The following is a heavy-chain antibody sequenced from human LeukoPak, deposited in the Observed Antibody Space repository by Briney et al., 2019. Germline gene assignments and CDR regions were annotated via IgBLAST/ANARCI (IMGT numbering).Heavy chain of an antibody. CDR2: TYYRSKWYN. V-gene: IGHV6-1*01. CDR3: AGSQYQLPYYYYYMDV. Sequence: SQTLSLTCAISGDSVSSNSAAWNWIRQSPSRGLEWLGRTYYRSKWYNDYAVSVKSRITINPDTSKNQFSLQLNSVTPEDTAVYYCAGSQYQLPYYYYYMDVWGKGTTVTVSS. CDR1: GDSVSSNSAA. J-gene: IGHJ6*03. D-gene: IGHD2-2*01.